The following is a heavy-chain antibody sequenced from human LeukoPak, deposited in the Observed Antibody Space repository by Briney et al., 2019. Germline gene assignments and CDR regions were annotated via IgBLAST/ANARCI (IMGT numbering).Heavy chain of an antibody. D-gene: IGHD3-10*01. Sequence: ASVKVSCKASGYTFTSYGISWVRRAPGQGLEWMGWISAYNGNTNYAQKLQGGVTMTTDTSTSTAYMELRSLRSDDTAVYYCARQDLWFGELLPDYWGQGTLVTVSS. CDR3: ARQDLWFGELLPDY. CDR2: ISAYNGNT. CDR1: GYTFTSYG. V-gene: IGHV1-18*01. J-gene: IGHJ4*02.